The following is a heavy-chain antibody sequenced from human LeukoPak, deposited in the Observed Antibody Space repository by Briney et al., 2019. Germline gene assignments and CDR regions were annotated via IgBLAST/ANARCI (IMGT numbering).Heavy chain of an antibody. D-gene: IGHD3-10*01. Sequence: GGSLRLSCAASGFTFSSYWMSWVRQVPGKGLEWVSYITWNSGNIGYADSVKGRFTISRDNAKNSLYLEMTSLRTEDTALYYCAKELLSHYFGSGSYRATFDYWGQGTLVTVSS. CDR1: GFTFSSYW. CDR2: ITWNSGNI. V-gene: IGHV3-9*01. J-gene: IGHJ4*02. CDR3: AKELLSHYFGSGSYRATFDY.